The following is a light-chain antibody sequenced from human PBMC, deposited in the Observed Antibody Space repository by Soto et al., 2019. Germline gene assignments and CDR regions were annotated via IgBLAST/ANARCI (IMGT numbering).Light chain of an antibody. CDR1: QSVSNNY. V-gene: IGKV3-11*01. J-gene: IGKJ5*01. Sequence: EILMTQSPATLSVSPGERATLSCRASQSVSNNYLAWYQQKPGQAPRLLMYDTSYRAAGIPARFSGSGSGTDFTLTISSLEPEDFAVYYCQQRSNWPIAFGQGTRLEIK. CDR3: QQRSNWPIA. CDR2: DTS.